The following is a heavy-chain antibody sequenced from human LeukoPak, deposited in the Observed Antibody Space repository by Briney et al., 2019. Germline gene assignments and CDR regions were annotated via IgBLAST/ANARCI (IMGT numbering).Heavy chain of an antibody. Sequence: SETLSLTCTVSGGSISSGDYYWSWIRQPPGKGLEWIGYIYYSGSTYYNPSLKSRVTISVDTSKNQFSLKLSSVTAADTAVYYCAGWDSSGWYQFDYWGQGTLVTVSS. D-gene: IGHD6-19*01. CDR2: IYYSGST. CDR1: GGSISSGDYY. J-gene: IGHJ4*02. V-gene: IGHV4-30-4*08. CDR3: AGWDSSGWYQFDY.